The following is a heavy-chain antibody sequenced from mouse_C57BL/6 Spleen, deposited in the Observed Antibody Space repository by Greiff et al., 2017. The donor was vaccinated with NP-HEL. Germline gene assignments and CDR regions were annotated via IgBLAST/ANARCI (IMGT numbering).Heavy chain of an antibody. CDR2: IDPSDSYT. J-gene: IGHJ3*01. V-gene: IGHV1-50*01. D-gene: IGHD3-2*02. CDR1: GYTFTSYW. CDR3: ARSGPWFAY. Sequence: QVQLQQPGAELVKPGASVKLSCKASGYTFTSYWMQWVKQRPGQGLEWIGEIDPSDSYTNYNQKFKGKATLTVDTSSSTAYMQLSSLTSEDSAVYYCARSGPWFAYWGQGTLVTVSA.